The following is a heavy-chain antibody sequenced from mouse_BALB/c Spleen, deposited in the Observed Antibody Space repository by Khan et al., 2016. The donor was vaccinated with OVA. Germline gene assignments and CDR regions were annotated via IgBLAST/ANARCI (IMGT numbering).Heavy chain of an antibody. CDR3: ARAYCRYDGYYAMDY. Sequence: QVQLQQSGPGLVAPSQSLSITCTVSGFSLSRYNIHWVRQPPGKGLEWLGMIWGGGGTDYNSTLKSRLSIRKDNSKSQVLLKMNSLQTEDTAMNYCARAYCRYDGYYAMDYWGQGTSVTVSS. J-gene: IGHJ4*01. V-gene: IGHV2-6-4*01. CDR1: GFSLSRYN. D-gene: IGHD2-14*01. CDR2: IWGGGGT.